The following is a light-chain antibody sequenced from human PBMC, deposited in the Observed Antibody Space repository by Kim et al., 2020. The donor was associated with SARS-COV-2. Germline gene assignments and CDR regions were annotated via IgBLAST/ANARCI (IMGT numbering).Light chain of an antibody. CDR2: QDD. Sequence: SYELTQPPSLSVSPGQTATITCSGNNLGDKYVCWYQQKPGQSPLLVMYQDDKRPSEIPERISGSNSGNTATLTISGVQTVDEADYYCQAWDSHTVVFGGG. CDR3: QAWDSHTVV. V-gene: IGLV3-1*01. J-gene: IGLJ2*01. CDR1: NLGDKY.